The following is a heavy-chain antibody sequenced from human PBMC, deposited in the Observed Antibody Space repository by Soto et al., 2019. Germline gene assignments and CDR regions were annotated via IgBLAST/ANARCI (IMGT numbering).Heavy chain of an antibody. V-gene: IGHV1-3*01. J-gene: IGHJ4*02. CDR2: INAGNGNT. CDR3: AAALVVVAATDAYYFDY. Sequence: ASVKVSCKASGYTFTSYAMHWVRQAPGQRLEWMGWINAGNGNTKYSQKFQGRVTITRDTSASTAYMELSSLRSEDTAVYYCAAALVVVAATDAYYFDYCGQGTLVTVYS. D-gene: IGHD2-15*01. CDR1: GYTFTSYA.